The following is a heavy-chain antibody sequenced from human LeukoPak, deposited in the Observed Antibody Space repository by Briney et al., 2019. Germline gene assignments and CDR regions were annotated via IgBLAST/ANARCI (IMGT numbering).Heavy chain of an antibody. J-gene: IGHJ4*02. CDR2: MNPNSGNT. V-gene: IGHV1-8*01. CDR1: GYTFTSYG. CDR3: ARDPTWNYVLPLDY. Sequence: ASVKVSCKASGYTFTSYGITWVRQAPGQGLEWMGWMNPNSGNTGYAQKFQGRVIMTRNTSISTAYMELGSLRSEDTAVYYCARDPTWNYVLPLDYWGQGALVTVSS. D-gene: IGHD1-7*01.